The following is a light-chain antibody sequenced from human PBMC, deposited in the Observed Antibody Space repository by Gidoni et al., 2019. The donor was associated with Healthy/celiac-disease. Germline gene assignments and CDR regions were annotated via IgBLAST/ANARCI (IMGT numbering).Light chain of an antibody. Sequence: DIQMTQSPSTLSASVGDRVTITCRASQSISSWLAWYQQTPGKAPKLLIYDASSLESGVPSRFSGSGSGTEFTLTISSLQPDDFATYYCQQYNSYSWTFXXXTKVEIK. V-gene: IGKV1-5*01. CDR2: DAS. J-gene: IGKJ1*01. CDR3: QQYNSYSWT. CDR1: QSISSW.